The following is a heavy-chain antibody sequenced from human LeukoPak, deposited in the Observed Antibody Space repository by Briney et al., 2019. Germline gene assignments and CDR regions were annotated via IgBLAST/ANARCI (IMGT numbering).Heavy chain of an antibody. V-gene: IGHV3-48*01. CDR3: ARVFEDVPQFDY. Sequence: GGSLRLSCAASGFTFSSYSMNWVRQAPGKGLEWVSYIKGSGDSIFYADSVKGRFTISRDNAKNSLYLQMNSLRAEDTAVYYCARVFEDVPQFDYWGQGTLVTVSS. CDR2: IKGSGDSI. CDR1: GFTFSSYS. J-gene: IGHJ4*02. D-gene: IGHD3-3*01.